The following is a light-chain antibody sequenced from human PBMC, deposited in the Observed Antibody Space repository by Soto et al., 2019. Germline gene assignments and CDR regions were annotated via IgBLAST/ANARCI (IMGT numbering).Light chain of an antibody. CDR3: QQYRSSPTIT. J-gene: IGKJ3*01. CDR2: GTS. Sequence: EIVLTQSPGTLSLSPGERATLSCRASQSVSSTYLAWYQQKPGQAPRLLIYGTSSRATGIPDRFSGSGSGTDFTLTISRLEPEDFAVYYCQQYRSSPTITFGPGTKVEI. V-gene: IGKV3-20*01. CDR1: QSVSSTY.